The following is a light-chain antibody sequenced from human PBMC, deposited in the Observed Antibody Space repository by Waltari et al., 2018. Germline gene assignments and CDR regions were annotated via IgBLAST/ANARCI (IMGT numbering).Light chain of an antibody. J-gene: IGKJ3*01. CDR2: WAS. V-gene: IGKV4-1*01. CDR3: QQYYTTPFT. Sequence: EIVMTQSPDSLAVSLGERATINCKSSQSVLYNSNNKNYLAWYQQKPGQPPKLLIYWASTRASGVPDRFSGSGSGTDFTLTVSSQQAEDVAVYYCQQYYTTPFTFGPGTKVDI. CDR1: QSVLYNSNNKNY.